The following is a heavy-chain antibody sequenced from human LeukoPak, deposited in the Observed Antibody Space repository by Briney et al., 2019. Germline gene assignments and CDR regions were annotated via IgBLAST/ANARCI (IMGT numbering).Heavy chain of an antibody. CDR3: ARDLTEYFQH. J-gene: IGHJ1*01. CDR1: GGSISSSSYY. D-gene: IGHD1-14*01. V-gene: IGHV4-39*07. Sequence: SETLSLTCTVSGGSISSSSYYWGWIRQPPGKGLEWIGSIYYSGSTYYNPSLKSRVTISVDTSKNQFSLKLSSVTAADTAVYYCARDLTEYFQHWGQGALVTVSS. CDR2: IYYSGST.